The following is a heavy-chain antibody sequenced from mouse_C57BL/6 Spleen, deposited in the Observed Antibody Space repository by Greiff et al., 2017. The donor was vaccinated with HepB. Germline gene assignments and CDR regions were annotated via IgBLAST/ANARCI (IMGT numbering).Heavy chain of an antibody. J-gene: IGHJ2*01. D-gene: IGHD1-1*01. CDR1: GFNIKDYY. CDR3: TTVYYGSTYFDY. CDR2: IDPEDGDT. V-gene: IGHV14-1*01. Sequence: EVKLEESGAELVRPGASVKLSCTASGFNIKDYYMHWVKQRPEQGLEWIGRIDPEDGDTEYAPKFQGKATMTADTSSNTAYLQLSSLTSEDTAVYYCTTVYYGSTYFDYWGQGTTLTVSS.